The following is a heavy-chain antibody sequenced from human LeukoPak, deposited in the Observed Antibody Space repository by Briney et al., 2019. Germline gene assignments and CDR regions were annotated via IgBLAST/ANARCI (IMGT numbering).Heavy chain of an antibody. Sequence: PGGSLRLSCAASGFTFSSYGMHWVRQAPGKGLEWVAFIRYDGSNKYYADSVKGRFTISRDNSKNTLYLQMNSLRAEDTAVYYCAEGNYGSGSTFDYWGQGTLVTVSS. CDR1: GFTFSSYG. V-gene: IGHV3-30*02. J-gene: IGHJ4*02. D-gene: IGHD3-10*01. CDR2: IRYDGSNK. CDR3: AEGNYGSGSTFDY.